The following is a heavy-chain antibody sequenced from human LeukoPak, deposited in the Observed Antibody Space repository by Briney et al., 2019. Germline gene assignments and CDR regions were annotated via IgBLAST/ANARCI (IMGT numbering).Heavy chain of an antibody. CDR1: GGSVSSSSSY. D-gene: IGHD3-16*01. Sequence: SETLSLTCTVSGGSVSSSSSYWGWIRQPPGKGLEWIGSAYFTGSTNYNPSLKTRVTISLDTSKNQFSLRLTSVIAPDTAVYYCAVSGPSYAYTAGDFSWGEGTLVTASS. J-gene: IGHJ4*02. V-gene: IGHV4-39*01. CDR2: AYFTGST. CDR3: AVSGPSYAYTAGDFS.